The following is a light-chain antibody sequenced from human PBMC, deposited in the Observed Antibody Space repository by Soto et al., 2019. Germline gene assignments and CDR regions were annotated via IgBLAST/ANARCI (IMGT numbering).Light chain of an antibody. Sequence: QSALTQPPSASGSPGQSVTISCTGTSSDVGGYNYVSWFQQHPGKAPKVIIYGVANRPSGVPDRFSGSTSGNTASLTVSGLQAEDEADYYCSSYAGSNNFVFGTGTKVTVL. J-gene: IGLJ1*01. V-gene: IGLV2-8*01. CDR2: GVA. CDR1: SSDVGGYNY. CDR3: SSYAGSNNFV.